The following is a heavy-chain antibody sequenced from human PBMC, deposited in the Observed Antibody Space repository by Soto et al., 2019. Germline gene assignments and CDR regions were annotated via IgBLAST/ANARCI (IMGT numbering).Heavy chain of an antibody. J-gene: IGHJ5*02. CDR3: ARGYGYDSSGYYPAGTIPGWFDP. D-gene: IGHD3-22*01. Sequence: QVQLQESGPGLVKPSQTLSLTCTVSGGSISSGDYYWSWIRQPPGKGLEWIGYIYYSGSTYYNPSLKSRVTLSVDPSKNQFSLKLSSVTAADTAVYYCARGYGYDSSGYYPAGTIPGWFDPWGQGTLVTVSS. V-gene: IGHV4-30-4*01. CDR2: IYYSGST. CDR1: GGSISSGDYY.